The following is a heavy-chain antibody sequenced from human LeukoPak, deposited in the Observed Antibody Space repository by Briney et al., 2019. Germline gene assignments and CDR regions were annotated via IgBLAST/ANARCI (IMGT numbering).Heavy chain of an antibody. CDR1: GFTFSDYY. CDR3: ARFIAAAGRDYFDY. CDR2: ISSSSSYT. J-gene: IGHJ4*02. D-gene: IGHD6-13*01. V-gene: IGHV3-11*06. Sequence: EGSLRLSCAASGFTFSDYYMSWIRQAPGKGLEWVSYISSSSSYTNYADSVKGRFTISRDNAKNSLYLQMNSLRAEDTAVYYCARFIAAAGRDYFDYWGQGTPVTVSS.